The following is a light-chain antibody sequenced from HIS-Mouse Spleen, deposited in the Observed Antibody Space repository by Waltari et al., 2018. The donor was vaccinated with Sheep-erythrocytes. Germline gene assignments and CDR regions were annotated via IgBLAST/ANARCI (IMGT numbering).Light chain of an antibody. CDR2: GAS. CDR1: QSVSSGY. Sequence: EIVLTQSPGTRSSSPGERATLSCRASQSVSSGYLAWYQQKPGQAPRLLIYGASSRATGIPDRFSGSGSGTDFTLTISRLEPEDFAVYYCQQYGSSLRTFGQGTKVEIK. CDR3: QQYGSSLRT. J-gene: IGKJ1*01. V-gene: IGKV3-20*01.